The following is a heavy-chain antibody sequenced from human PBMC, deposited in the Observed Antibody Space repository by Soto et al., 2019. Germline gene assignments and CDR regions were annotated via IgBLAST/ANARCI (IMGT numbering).Heavy chain of an antibody. CDR3: AKDSIPSPDFDY. Sequence: EVQLLESGGGLVQPGGSLRLSCAASGFTFSSYAMSWVRQAPGKGLEWVSAISGSGGSTYYADSVKGRFTISRDNSKNTLYLQMNSLIAEDTAVYYCAKDSIPSPDFDYWGQGTLVTVSS. CDR2: ISGSGGST. J-gene: IGHJ4*02. V-gene: IGHV3-23*01. CDR1: GFTFSSYA.